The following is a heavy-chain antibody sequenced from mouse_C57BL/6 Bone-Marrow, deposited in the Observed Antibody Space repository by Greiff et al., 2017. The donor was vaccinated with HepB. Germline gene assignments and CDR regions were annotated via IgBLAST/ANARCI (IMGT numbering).Heavy chain of an antibody. V-gene: IGHV3-6*01. CDR3: ASGSAY. Sequence: VQLKQSGPGLVKPSQSLSLTCSVTGYSITSGYYWNWIRQFPGNKLEWMGYISYDGSNNYNPSLKNRISITRDTSKNQFFLKLNSVTTEDTATYYCASGSAYWGQGTLVTVSA. CDR1: GYSITSGYY. J-gene: IGHJ3*01. CDR2: ISYDGSN.